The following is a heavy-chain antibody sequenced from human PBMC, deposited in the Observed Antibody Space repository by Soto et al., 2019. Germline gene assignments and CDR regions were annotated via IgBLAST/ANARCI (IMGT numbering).Heavy chain of an antibody. CDR2: ISYDGSNK. V-gene: IGHV3-30-3*01. Sequence: LRLSCAASGFTFSSYAMHWVRQAPVKGLEWVAVISYDGSNKYYADSVKGRFTISRDNSKNTLYLQMNSLRAEDTAVYYCARVVDTAMVALYYYYYGMDVWGQGTTVTVSS. CDR1: GFTFSSYA. D-gene: IGHD5-18*01. J-gene: IGHJ6*02. CDR3: ARVVDTAMVALYYYYYGMDV.